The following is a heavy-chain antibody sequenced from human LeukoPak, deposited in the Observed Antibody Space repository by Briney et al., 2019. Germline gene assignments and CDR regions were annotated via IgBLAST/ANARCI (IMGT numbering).Heavy chain of an antibody. CDR3: AKGSPPLIRVGQFSSLLFDQ. J-gene: IGHJ4*02. CDR2: ISFDGHNE. Sequence: GGSLRLSCAASGFTFSSYGMHWVRQAPGMGLEWVAAISFDGHNEYYADSVRGRFTISRGNPKNMLFLQLNRLRTEDTAVYYCAKGSPPLIRVGQFSSLLFDQWGQGTLVIVSS. D-gene: IGHD3-16*02. CDR1: GFTFSSYG. V-gene: IGHV3-30*18.